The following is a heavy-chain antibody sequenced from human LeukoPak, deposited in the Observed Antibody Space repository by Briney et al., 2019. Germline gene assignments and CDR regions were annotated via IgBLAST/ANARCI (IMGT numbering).Heavy chain of an antibody. CDR1: GYSFTNYW. CDR3: ARRGYDSSGYRDAFDI. V-gene: IGHV5-51*01. CDR2: IYPGDSDT. D-gene: IGHD3-22*01. Sequence: GESLKISCKGSGYSFTNYWIGWVRQMPGKGLEWMGIIYPGDSDTTYSPSFQGQVTISADKSISTAYLQWSSLKASDTAMYYCARRGYDSSGYRDAFDIWGQGTMVTVSS. J-gene: IGHJ3*02.